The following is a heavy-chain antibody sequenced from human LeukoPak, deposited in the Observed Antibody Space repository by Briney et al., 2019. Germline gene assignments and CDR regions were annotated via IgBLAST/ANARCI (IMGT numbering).Heavy chain of an antibody. D-gene: IGHD3-22*01. J-gene: IGHJ3*02. CDR2: ISCDGSNK. CDR1: GFTLSSYG. Sequence: PGRSLRLSCAASGFTLSSYGMHWVRQAPGKGLEWVAVISCDGSNKYYADSVKGRFTISRDNSKNTLYLQMNSLRAEDTAVYYCAKESGDYDSSGYGAFDIWGQGTMVTVSS. V-gene: IGHV3-30*18. CDR3: AKESGDYDSSGYGAFDI.